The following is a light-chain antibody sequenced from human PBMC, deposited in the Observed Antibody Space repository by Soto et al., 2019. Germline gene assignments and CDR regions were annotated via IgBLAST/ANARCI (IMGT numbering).Light chain of an antibody. V-gene: IGLV1-47*01. CDR3: AACHDRLTGSYL. J-gene: IGLJ1*01. CDR1: SSNIGSNY. Sequence: QSALTQPPAASGTPGQRVTISCSGSSSNIGSNYVYWYQQLPGTAPKLLIYRNNRRPSGVPDRFSGSKSGTSAYLAISGLRSEDVADYYCAACHDRLTGSYLFGTGTKVTGL. CDR2: RNN.